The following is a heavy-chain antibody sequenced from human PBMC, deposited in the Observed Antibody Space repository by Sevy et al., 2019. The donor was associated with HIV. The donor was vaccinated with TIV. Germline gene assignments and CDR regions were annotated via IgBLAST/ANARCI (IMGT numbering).Heavy chain of an antibody. CDR2: LKGKAYCVTL. V-gene: IGHV3-49*04. D-gene: IGHD1-1*01. Sequence: GSLRLSCTASGFTFGDYSISWVRQASGKGLEWVAFLKGKAYCVTLDHAGSVKGRFTMSRYDSKSIAYLQMNDLKAVYTGVYYCTRWKGAHSIFDYWGQGALVTVSS. CDR3: TRWKGAHSIFDY. J-gene: IGHJ4*02. CDR1: GFTFGDYS.